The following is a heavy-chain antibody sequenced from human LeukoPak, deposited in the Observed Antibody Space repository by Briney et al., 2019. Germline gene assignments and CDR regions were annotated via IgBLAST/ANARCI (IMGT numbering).Heavy chain of an antibody. V-gene: IGHV1-18*01. CDR3: ARDLGDPEISSGWYGT. CDR1: GYTFTSYG. D-gene: IGHD6-19*01. CDR2: ISAYNGNT. Sequence: ASVKVCCKASGYTFTSYGISWVRQAPGQGLEWMGWISAYNGNTNYAQKLQGRVTMTTDTSTSTAYMELSSLRSEDTAVYYCARDLGDPEISSGWYGTWGQGTLVTVSS. J-gene: IGHJ5*02.